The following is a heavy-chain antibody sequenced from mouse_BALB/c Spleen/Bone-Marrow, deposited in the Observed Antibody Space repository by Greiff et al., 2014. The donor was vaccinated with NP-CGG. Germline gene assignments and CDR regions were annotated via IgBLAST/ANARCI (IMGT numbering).Heavy chain of an antibody. J-gene: IGHJ2*01. CDR2: INPSSGYI. D-gene: IGHD1-1*01. CDR1: GYTFTSYT. V-gene: IGHV1-4*01. CDR3: ARGLYSCGSSSNFDY. Sequence: QVQLQQSGAELARPGASVKMSCKASGYTFTSYTMHWVKQRPGQGLEWIGYINPSSGYINYNQKFKDKATLTADKSSSTAYMQLGSLTSEGSAVYYCARGLYSCGSSSNFDYWGQGTTLTVSS.